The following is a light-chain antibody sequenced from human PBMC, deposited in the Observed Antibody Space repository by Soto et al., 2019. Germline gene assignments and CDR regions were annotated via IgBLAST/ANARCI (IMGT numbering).Light chain of an antibody. J-gene: IGLJ2*01. V-gene: IGLV3-1*01. CDR3: QAWDSCHVV. CDR1: KLGDKY. Sequence: SYELTQPPSVSVSPGQTASITCTGDKLGDKYAYWYQQKPGQSPVLVIYQDSKRPSGIPERFSGSNSGNTATLTISGTQAMDEADYYCQAWDSCHVVFGGGTKLTV. CDR2: QDS.